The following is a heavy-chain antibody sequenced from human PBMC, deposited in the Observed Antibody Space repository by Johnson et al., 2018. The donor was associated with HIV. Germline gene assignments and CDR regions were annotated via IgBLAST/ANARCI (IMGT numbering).Heavy chain of an antibody. CDR3: AAPWELDAFDI. D-gene: IGHD1-26*01. CDR1: GFTFDDYG. CDR2: MWYDGSKK. J-gene: IGHJ3*02. V-gene: IGHV3-33*08. Sequence: QVQLVESGGGLVQPGGSLRLSCAASGFTFDDYGMSWVRQAPGKGLEWVAGMWYDGSKKDYADSVKGRFTISRDNSKNTLYLQMNGLRAEDTAVYYCAAPWELDAFDIWGQGTMVTVSS.